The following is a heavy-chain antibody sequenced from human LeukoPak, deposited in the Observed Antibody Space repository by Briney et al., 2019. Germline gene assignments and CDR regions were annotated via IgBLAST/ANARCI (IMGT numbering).Heavy chain of an antibody. CDR2: IIPILGTA. Sequence: ASVKVSCKASGGIFSRGTFSGYAITWVRQVPGQGLDWMGGIIPILGTANYAQKFQGRVTITRDTSASTAYMELSSLRSEDTAVYYCARDAYYYGSGSPRGFDYWGQGTLVTVSS. CDR1: GGIFSRGTFSGYA. J-gene: IGHJ4*02. D-gene: IGHD3-10*01. V-gene: IGHV1-69*10. CDR3: ARDAYYYGSGSPRGFDY.